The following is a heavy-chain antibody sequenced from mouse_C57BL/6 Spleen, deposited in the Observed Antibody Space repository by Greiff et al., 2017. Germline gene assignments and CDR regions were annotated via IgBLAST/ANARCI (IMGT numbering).Heavy chain of an antibody. V-gene: IGHV1-4*01. CDR2: INPSSGYT. CDR1: GYTFTSYT. J-gene: IGHJ2*01. D-gene: IGHD1-1*01. CDR3: ARSTTVVATDYFDY. Sequence: QVQLQQSGAELARPGASVKMSCKASGYTFTSYTMHWVKQRPGQGLEWIGYINPSSGYTKYNQKFKDKATLTADKSSSTAYMQLSSLTSEDSAVYYCARSTTVVATDYFDYWGQGTTLTVSS.